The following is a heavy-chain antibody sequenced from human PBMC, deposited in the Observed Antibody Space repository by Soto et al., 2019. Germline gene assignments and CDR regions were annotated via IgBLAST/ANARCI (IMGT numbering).Heavy chain of an antibody. Sequence: QVQLVESGGGVVQPGRSLRLSCAASGFTFSSYGMHWVRQAPGKGLVWVAVISYDGSNKYYADSVKGRFTISRDNSKNTLYLQMNSLRAEDTAVYYCAKDPTDIVVVPAAMSNEGGMEVWGQGTTVTVSS. D-gene: IGHD2-2*01. CDR2: ISYDGSNK. V-gene: IGHV3-30*18. CDR1: GFTFSSYG. J-gene: IGHJ6*02. CDR3: AKDPTDIVVVPAAMSNEGGMEV.